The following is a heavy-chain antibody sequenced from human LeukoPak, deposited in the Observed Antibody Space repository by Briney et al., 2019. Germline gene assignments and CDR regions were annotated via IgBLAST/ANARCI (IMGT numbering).Heavy chain of an antibody. CDR1: GFTFSDYY. Sequence: GGSLRLSCAASGFTFSDYYMSWIRQAPGKGLEWVSYISSSGSTIYYADSVKGRFTISRDNAKNSLYLQMNSLRAEDTAVYYCAGFDYYDSSGLDYWGQGTLVTVSS. D-gene: IGHD3-22*01. CDR3: AGFDYYDSSGLDY. V-gene: IGHV3-11*01. J-gene: IGHJ4*02. CDR2: ISSSGSTI.